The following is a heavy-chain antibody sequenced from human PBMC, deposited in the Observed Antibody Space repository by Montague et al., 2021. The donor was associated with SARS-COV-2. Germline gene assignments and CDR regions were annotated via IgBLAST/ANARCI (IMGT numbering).Heavy chain of an antibody. J-gene: IGHJ5*02. Sequence: PALVKPTQTLTLTCTFSGFSLSTSGMCVSWIRQPPGKALEWLALIDWDDDKYYSTSLKTRLTVSKDTSKNQVVLTMTNMDPVDTATYYCARTYVDRAMVDWFDPWGQGTLVTVSS. D-gene: IGHD5-18*01. CDR1: GFSLSTSGMC. V-gene: IGHV2-70*01. CDR3: ARTYVDRAMVDWFDP. CDR2: IDWDDDK.